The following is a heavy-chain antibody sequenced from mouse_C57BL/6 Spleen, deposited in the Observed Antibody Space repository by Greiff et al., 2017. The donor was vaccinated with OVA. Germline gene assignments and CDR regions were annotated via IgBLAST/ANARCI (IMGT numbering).Heavy chain of an antibody. D-gene: IGHD1-1*01. CDR1: GYTFTDYE. J-gene: IGHJ4*01. CDR2: IDPETGGT. Sequence: QVHVKQSGAELVRPGASVTLSCKASGYTFTDYEMHWVKQTPVHGLEWIGAIDPETGGTAYNQKFKGKAILTADKSSSTAYMELRSLTSEDSAVYYCTRYRTLYYGSSYASAMDYWGQGTSVTVSS. V-gene: IGHV1-15*01. CDR3: TRYRTLYYGSSYASAMDY.